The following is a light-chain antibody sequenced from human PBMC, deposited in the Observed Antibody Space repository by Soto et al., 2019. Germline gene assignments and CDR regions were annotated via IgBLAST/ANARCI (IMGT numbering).Light chain of an antibody. J-gene: IGKJ4*01. V-gene: IGKV1-39*01. CDR2: AAS. CDR3: QQSYSTPLT. CDR1: QSISNY. Sequence: DLQMTQSPSSLSASIGDRVTITCRASQSISNYLNWYQQKPGKAPNLLIYAASNLQSGVPSRFSGSGSGTDFTLTISSLQPEDFATYYCQQSYSTPLTFGGGTKVEIK.